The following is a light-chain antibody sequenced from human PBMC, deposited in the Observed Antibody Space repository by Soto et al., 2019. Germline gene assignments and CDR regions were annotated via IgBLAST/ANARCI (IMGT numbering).Light chain of an antibody. J-gene: IGKJ1*01. CDR1: QSVSSN. CDR2: GAS. Sequence: EIVMTQSPATLSVSPGERATLSCRASQSVSSNLAWYQQKPGQAPMLLIYGASTRATGIPARFSGSGYGQEFTLTISSLQSEDFAVYYCQQYNNWSGTFGQGTKVDIK. V-gene: IGKV3-15*01. CDR3: QQYNNWSGT.